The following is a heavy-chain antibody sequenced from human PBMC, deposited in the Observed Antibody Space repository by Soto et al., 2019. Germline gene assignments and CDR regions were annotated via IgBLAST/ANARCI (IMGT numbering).Heavy chain of an antibody. V-gene: IGHV4-61*01. CDR3: ARGRHDYVDYALDY. D-gene: IGHD4-17*01. CDR2: IYYSGST. Sequence: ASETLSLTCTVSGGSVSSGSYYWSWIRQPPGKGLEWIGYIYYSGSTNYNPSLKSRVTISADTSKNQFSLKLSSVTAADTAVYYCARGRHDYVDYALDYWGQGPLVTVSS. CDR1: GGSVSSGSYY. J-gene: IGHJ4*02.